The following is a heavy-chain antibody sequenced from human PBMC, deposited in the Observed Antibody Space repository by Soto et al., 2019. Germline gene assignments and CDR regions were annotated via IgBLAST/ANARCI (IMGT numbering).Heavy chain of an antibody. J-gene: IGHJ4*02. D-gene: IGHD3-22*01. CDR3: TTANNYYDSSGYYYGGADY. CDR1: GFTSSNAW. CDR2: IKSKTDGGTT. Sequence: VGSLRLSCASSGFTSSNAWMIEVRHAPVKGLDLVGRIKSKTDGGTTDYASPVKGRFTISRDDSKNTLYLQMNSLKTEDTAVYYCTTANNYYDSSGYYYGGADYWGQGTLVTVSS. V-gene: IGHV3-15*01.